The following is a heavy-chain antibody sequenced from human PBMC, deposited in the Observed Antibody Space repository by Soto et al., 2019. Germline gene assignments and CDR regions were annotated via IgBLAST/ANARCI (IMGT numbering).Heavy chain of an antibody. Sequence: SQTLSLTCVISGDSVSSNSAAWNWIRQSPSRGLEWLGRTYYRSKWYNDYAVSVKSRITINPDTSKNQFSLQLNSVTPEDTAVYYCASGPSTIFGVSRYYFDYWGQGTLVTVSS. J-gene: IGHJ4*02. CDR1: GDSVSSNSAA. D-gene: IGHD3-3*01. CDR3: ASGPSTIFGVSRYYFDY. CDR2: TYYRSKWYN. V-gene: IGHV6-1*01.